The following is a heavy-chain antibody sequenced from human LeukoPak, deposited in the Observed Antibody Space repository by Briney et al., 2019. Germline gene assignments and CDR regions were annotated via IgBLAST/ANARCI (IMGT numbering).Heavy chain of an antibody. CDR2: IYSSGST. D-gene: IGHD4-23*01. J-gene: IGHJ6*03. CDR3: ARSRGNSRYYYYMDV. Sequence: ASQTLSLTCTVSGGSISSGSYYWSWIRQPAGKGLEWIGRIYSSGSTNYNPSLKSRVTMSVDTSKNQFSLKLSSVTAADTAVYYCARSRGNSRYYYYMDVWGKGTTVTVSS. V-gene: IGHV4-61*02. CDR1: GGSISSGSYY.